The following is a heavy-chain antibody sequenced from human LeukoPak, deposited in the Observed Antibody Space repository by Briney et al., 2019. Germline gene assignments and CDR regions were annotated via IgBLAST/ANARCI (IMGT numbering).Heavy chain of an antibody. V-gene: IGHV4-34*01. J-gene: IGHJ4*02. CDR1: GGSFSGYY. CDR2: INHSGST. Sequence: PSETLSLTCAVYGGSFSGYYWNWIRQPPGKGLEWIGEINHSGSTNYNPSLKSRVTISVDTSKNQFSLKLSSVTAADTAVYYCARGGKRQQLAKPTFDYWGQGTLVTVSS. CDR3: ARGGKRQQLAKPTFDY. D-gene: IGHD6-13*01.